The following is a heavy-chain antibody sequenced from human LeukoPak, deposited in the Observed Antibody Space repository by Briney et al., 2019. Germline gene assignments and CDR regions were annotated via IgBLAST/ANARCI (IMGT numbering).Heavy chain of an antibody. CDR3: ARSGISTIPNFDY. CDR2: INPNSGAT. V-gene: IGHV1-2*02. Sequence: ASVKVSCKASGYTFTGYYIHWVRQAPGQGLEWMGWINPNSGATNNAQKFQGRVTVSRDTSISTAYMEVSKLRSDDTAVYYCARSGISTIPNFDYWGQGTLVTASS. D-gene: IGHD3-3*01. CDR1: GYTFTGYY. J-gene: IGHJ4*02.